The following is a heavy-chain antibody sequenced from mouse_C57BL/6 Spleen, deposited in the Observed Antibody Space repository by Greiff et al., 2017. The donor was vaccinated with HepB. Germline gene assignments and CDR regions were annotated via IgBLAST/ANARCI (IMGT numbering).Heavy chain of an antibody. V-gene: IGHV1-53*01. J-gene: IGHJ4*01. CDR3: ARRYDYEGRAMDY. Sequence: QVHVKQSGTELVKPGASVKLSCKASGYTFTSYWMHWVKQRPGQGLEWIGNINPSNGGTNYNEKFKSKATLTVDKSSSTAYMQLSSLTSEDSAVYYWARRYDYEGRAMDYWGQGTSVTVSS. CDR2: INPSNGGT. CDR1: GYTFTSYW. D-gene: IGHD2-4*01.